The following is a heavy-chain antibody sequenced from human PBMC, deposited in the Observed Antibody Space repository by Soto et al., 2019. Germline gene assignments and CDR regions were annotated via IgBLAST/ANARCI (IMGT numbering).Heavy chain of an antibody. CDR2: ITGSGNTI. CDR3: AKDDVAGGSYYFYYFKH. Sequence: PGGSLRLSCVASGFSFNKYAMIWVRQAPGKGQEWVSGITGSGNTIQYTASVKGRFTISRDNSKNTVYLQMDGLRAEDTAMYYCAKDDVAGGSYYFYYFKHWGQGARVTVSS. V-gene: IGHV3-23*01. D-gene: IGHD1-26*01. CDR1: GFSFNKYA. J-gene: IGHJ4*02.